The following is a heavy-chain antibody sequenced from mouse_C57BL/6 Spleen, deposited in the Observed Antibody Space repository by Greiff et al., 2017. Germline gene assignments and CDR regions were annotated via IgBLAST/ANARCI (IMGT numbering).Heavy chain of an antibody. D-gene: IGHD2-2*01. CDR1: GYTFTDYY. CDR3: ATQIYYGYEYYFDY. Sequence: EVQLQQPGPELVKPGASVKLSCKASGYTFTDYYMHWVKQSPGQSLEWIGDINPNNGGTSYNQKFKGKATLTVDKSSSTAYMELRSLTSEDSSVYYCATQIYYGYEYYFDYWGQGTTLTVSS. J-gene: IGHJ2*01. V-gene: IGHV1-26*01. CDR2: INPNNGGT.